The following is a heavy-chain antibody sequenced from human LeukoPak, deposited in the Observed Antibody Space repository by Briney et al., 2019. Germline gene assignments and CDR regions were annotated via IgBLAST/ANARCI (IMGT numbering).Heavy chain of an antibody. D-gene: IGHD3-10*01. CDR2: IRYDGSNK. CDR3: AKGRYYYGSAQGY. J-gene: IGHJ4*02. Sequence: GGSLRLSCAASGFTFSSYGTHWVRQAPGKGLEWVAFIRYDGSNKYYADSVKGRFTISRDNSKNTLYLQMNSLRAEDTAVYLCAKGRYYYGSAQGYWGERTLVTVSS. V-gene: IGHV3-30*02. CDR1: GFTFSSYG.